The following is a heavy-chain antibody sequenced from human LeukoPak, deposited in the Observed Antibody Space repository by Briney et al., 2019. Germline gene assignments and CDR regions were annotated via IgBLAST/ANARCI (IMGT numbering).Heavy chain of an antibody. J-gene: IGHJ4*02. CDR2: GDYSGGT. CDR1: GDSFTSVTDY. V-gene: IGHV4-39*07. CDR3: AGERGEEYSSGWYETNYFYN. D-gene: IGHD6-19*01. Sequence: PSETLSLTCTVSGDSFTSVTDYWAWIRQPPGKGLEWIASGDYSGGTYYNPSLESRVAISADMSKNQISLKLTSVTGADTAVYYCAGERGEEYSSGWYETNYFYNWGQGIRVTASS.